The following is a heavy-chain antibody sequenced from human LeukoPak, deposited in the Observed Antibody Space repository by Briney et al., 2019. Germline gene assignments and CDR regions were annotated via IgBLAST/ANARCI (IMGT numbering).Heavy chain of an antibody. V-gene: IGHV3-48*03. CDR3: ARSKIGAALLDY. CDR2: ISSGGGAV. D-gene: IGHD6-6*01. CDR1: GFTFSTFE. J-gene: IGHJ4*02. Sequence: GGSPRLSCAASGFTFSTFEFNWVRRAPGKGVEWGASISSGGGAVYYADSVKGRFTISRDNAKNSLYLQMNSLRGEDTAVYSCARSKIGAALLDYWGQGTLVTVSS.